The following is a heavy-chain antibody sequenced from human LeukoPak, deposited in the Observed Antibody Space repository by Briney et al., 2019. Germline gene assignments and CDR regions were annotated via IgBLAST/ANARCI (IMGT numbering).Heavy chain of an antibody. CDR1: GGSISSGSYY. CDR3: ARDGTAVDY. D-gene: IGHD2-2*01. CDR2: IYTSGST. Sequence: SETLSLTCTVSGGSISSGSYYWSWIRQPAGKGLEWIGRIYTSGSTNYNPSLKSRVTISVDTSKNQFSLKLSSVTAADTAVYYCARDGTAVDYWAQGTLVTVSS. J-gene: IGHJ4*02. V-gene: IGHV4-61*02.